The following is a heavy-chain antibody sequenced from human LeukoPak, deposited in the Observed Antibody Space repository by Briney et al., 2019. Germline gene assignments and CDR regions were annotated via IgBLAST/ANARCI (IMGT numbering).Heavy chain of an antibody. Sequence: SETLSLTCAVYGGSFSRYYWSWIRQSPGKGLEGIAEIDHRGDTNYNPSVKSRVTISVDTSKDQVSLKVRSLSAADTAVYYCARGATISETGYFDFWGQGTLVTVSS. D-gene: IGHD5-24*01. CDR3: ARGATISETGYFDF. CDR2: IDHRGDT. CDR1: GGSFSRYY. V-gene: IGHV4-34*01. J-gene: IGHJ4*03.